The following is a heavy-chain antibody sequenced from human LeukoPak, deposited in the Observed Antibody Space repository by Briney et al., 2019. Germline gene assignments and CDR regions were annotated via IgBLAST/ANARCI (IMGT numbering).Heavy chain of an antibody. CDR1: GYTFINHG. CDR2: VSAYNGRT. V-gene: IGHV1-18*01. Sequence: GASVKVSCKASGYTFINHGISWVRQAPGQGLEWMGWVSAYNGRTEYAQKFQDRVTMTTDTSTTTGYMELRSLSSDDTAVYFCGRWSPDPNDSWGQGTLVTVSS. J-gene: IGHJ4*02. D-gene: IGHD3-3*01. CDR3: GRWSPDPNDS.